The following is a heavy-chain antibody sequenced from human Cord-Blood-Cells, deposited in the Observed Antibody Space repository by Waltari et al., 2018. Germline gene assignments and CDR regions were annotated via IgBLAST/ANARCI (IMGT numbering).Heavy chain of an antibody. CDR1: GGTFSRSA. D-gene: IGHD2-2*01. V-gene: IGHV1-69*09. CDR3: ARDYGYCSSTSCYAFDI. Sequence: QVQLVQSGAEVKKPGSSVKVSCKASGGTFSRSAISWVRQAPGQGLEWMGRIIPILGIANYAQKFQGRVTITADKSTSTAYMELSSLRSEDTAVYYCARDYGYCSSTSCYAFDIWGQGTMVTVSS. CDR2: IIPILGIA. J-gene: IGHJ3*02.